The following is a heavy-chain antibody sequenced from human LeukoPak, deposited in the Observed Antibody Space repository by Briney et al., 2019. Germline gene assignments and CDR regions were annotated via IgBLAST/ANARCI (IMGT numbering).Heavy chain of an antibody. CDR1: GGSISSYY. V-gene: IGHV4-59*01. D-gene: IGHD3-22*01. J-gene: IGHJ5*02. Sequence: SETLSLPCTFSGGSISSYYWSWIRQPPGKALEWIGYIYYSGSTNYNPSLKSRVTISVDTSKNQFSLKLSSVTAADTAVYYCARAHYYDSSGYFVRHWFDPWGQGTLVTVSS. CDR2: IYYSGST. CDR3: ARAHYYDSSGYFVRHWFDP.